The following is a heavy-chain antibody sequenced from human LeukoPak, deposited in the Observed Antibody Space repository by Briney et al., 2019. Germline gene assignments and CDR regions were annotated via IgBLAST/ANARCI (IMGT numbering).Heavy chain of an antibody. J-gene: IGHJ5*02. V-gene: IGHV4-4*02. Sequence: SGTLSLTCAVSGGSISSSNWWSWVRPPPGKGLEWIGEIYHSGSTNYNPSLKSRVTISVDKSKNQFSLKLSSVTAADTAVYYCARENYCSSTSCYAYWFDPWGQGTLVTVSS. D-gene: IGHD2-2*01. CDR3: ARENYCSSTSCYAYWFDP. CDR2: IYHSGST. CDR1: GGSISSSNW.